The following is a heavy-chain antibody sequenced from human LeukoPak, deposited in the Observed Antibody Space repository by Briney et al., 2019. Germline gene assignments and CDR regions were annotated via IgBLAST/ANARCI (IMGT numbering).Heavy chain of an antibody. J-gene: IGHJ4*02. CDR3: ARGNSNYVPPLDY. V-gene: IGHV1-2*02. D-gene: IGHD4-11*01. Sequence: ASVKVSCKASGCTFTGYYMHWVRQAPGQGLEWMGWINPNSGGTNYAQKFQGRVTMTRDTSISTAYMELSRLRSDDTAVYYCARGNSNYVPPLDYWGQGTLVTVSS. CDR2: INPNSGGT. CDR1: GCTFTGYY.